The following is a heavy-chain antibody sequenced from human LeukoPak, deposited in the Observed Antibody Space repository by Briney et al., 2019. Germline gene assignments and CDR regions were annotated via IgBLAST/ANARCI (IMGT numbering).Heavy chain of an antibody. V-gene: IGHV1-69*05. CDR2: IIPIFGTA. D-gene: IGHD3-22*01. J-gene: IGHJ5*02. CDR1: GGTFSSYA. CDR3: ARDHYDSSGYYYVDPNWFDP. Sequence: SVKVSCKASGGTFSSYAISWVRQAPGQGPEWMGGIIPIFGTANYAQKFQGRVTITTDESTSTAYMELSSLRSEDTAVYYCARDHYDSSGYYYVDPNWFDPWGQGTLVTVSS.